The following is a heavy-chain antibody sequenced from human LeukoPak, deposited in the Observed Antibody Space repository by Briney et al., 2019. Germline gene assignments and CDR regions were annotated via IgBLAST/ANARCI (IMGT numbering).Heavy chain of an antibody. CDR1: GFTFSSYA. D-gene: IGHD2-2*01. CDR2: LSRSGDNT. Sequence: GGSLRLSCAASGFTFSSYAMSWVRQAPGKGLEWVSALSRSGDNTYYADSVKGRFAISRDNSRSTLYLQMNSLRVEDTALYYCAKSRVPAAPFDYWGQGTLVTVSS. CDR3: AKSRVPAAPFDY. J-gene: IGHJ4*02. V-gene: IGHV3-23*01.